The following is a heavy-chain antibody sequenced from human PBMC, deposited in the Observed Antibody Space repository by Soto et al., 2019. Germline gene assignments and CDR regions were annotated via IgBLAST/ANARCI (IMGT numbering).Heavy chain of an antibody. D-gene: IGHD6-13*01. Sequence: SETLSLTCTVSGGSISSYYWSWIRQPAGKGLEWIGRIYTSGSTNYNPSLKSRVTMSVDTSKNQFSLKVNSMTAADTAVYYCARYRREAVAGYTLDNWGQGILVTV. J-gene: IGHJ4*02. CDR2: IYTSGST. CDR3: ARYRREAVAGYTLDN. V-gene: IGHV4-4*07. CDR1: GGSISSYY.